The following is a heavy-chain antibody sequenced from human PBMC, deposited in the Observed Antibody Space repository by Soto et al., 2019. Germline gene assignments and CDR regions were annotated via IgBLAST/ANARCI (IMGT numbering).Heavy chain of an antibody. CDR2: IYYSGST. CDR1: GGSISSSSYY. CDR3: ARRALWCGYGIDV. J-gene: IGHJ6*02. D-gene: IGHD3-10*01. Sequence: QLQLQESGPGLVKPSETLSLTCTVSGGSISSSSYYWGWIRQPPGKGLEWIGSIYYSGSTYYNPSLKMRVTISVDTYKNQFSLKLSSGTAADTAVYYCARRALWCGYGIDVWGQGTTVTVSS. V-gene: IGHV4-39*01.